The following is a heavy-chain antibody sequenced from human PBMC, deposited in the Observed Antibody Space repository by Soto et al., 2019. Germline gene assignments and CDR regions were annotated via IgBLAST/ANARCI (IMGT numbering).Heavy chain of an antibody. D-gene: IGHD5-12*01. CDR2: INPNSGGT. CDR1: GYTFTGYY. CDR3: ARAEVGSGYGYNWFDP. V-gene: IGHV1-2*04. Sequence: ASVKVSCKASGYTFTGYYMHWVRQAPGQGLEWMGWINPNSGGTNYAQKFQGWVTMTRDTSISTAYMELSRLRSDDTAMYYCARAEVGSGYGYNWFDPWGQGTLVTVSS. J-gene: IGHJ5*02.